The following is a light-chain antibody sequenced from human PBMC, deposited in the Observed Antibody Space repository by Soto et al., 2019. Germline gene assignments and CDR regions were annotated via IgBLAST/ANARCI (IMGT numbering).Light chain of an antibody. CDR3: AAWDASLSGWV. V-gene: IGLV1-44*01. CDR2: SNH. J-gene: IGLJ3*02. Sequence: QSVLTQPPSASGTPGQRVTIPCSGSSSNIGTDTVNWYQQLPGTAPKLLIYSNHRRPSGVPDRFSGSKSGTSASLAISGLQSEDEADYYCAAWDASLSGWVFGGGTKLTVL. CDR1: SSNIGTDT.